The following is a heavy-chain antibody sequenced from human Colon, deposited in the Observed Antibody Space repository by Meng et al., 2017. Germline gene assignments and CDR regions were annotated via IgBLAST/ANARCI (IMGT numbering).Heavy chain of an antibody. Sequence: LQESGSGLVKLSGPFALTGVDSGFSITSRNWWGWVRQAPGKGMEWIGQIDLSVKNDYNPYLKRRVSISLDKSMNQLFLEVYFVTAADTAIYYCARHLGWEFDYWGPGNLVTVSS. CDR3: ARHLGWEFDY. CDR2: IDLSVKN. J-gene: IGHJ4*02. D-gene: IGHD6-19*01. CDR1: GFSITSRNW. V-gene: IGHV4-4*02.